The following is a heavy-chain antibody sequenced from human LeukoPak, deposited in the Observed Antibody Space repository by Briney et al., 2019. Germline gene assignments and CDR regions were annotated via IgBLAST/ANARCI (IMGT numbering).Heavy chain of an antibody. J-gene: IGHJ4*02. V-gene: IGHV5-51*01. Sequence: GESLKISCKGSGYNFTSYWIGWVRQMRGKGLEWIGIIYPGDSDTRYSPSFQGQVTISADKSISTAYLQWSSLKASDTATYYCARPAGYCSGGSCYTGLVDYWGQGTLVTVSS. CDR2: IYPGDSDT. D-gene: IGHD2-15*01. CDR3: ARPAGYCSGGSCYTGLVDY. CDR1: GYNFTSYW.